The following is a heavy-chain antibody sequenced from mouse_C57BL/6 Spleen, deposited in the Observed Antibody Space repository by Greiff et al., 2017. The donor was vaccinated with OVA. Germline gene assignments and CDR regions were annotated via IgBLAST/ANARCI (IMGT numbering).Heavy chain of an antibody. Sequence: VQRVESGPGLVAPSQSLSITCTVSGFSLTSYGVHWVRQPPGKGLEWLVVIWSDGSTTYNSALKSRLSISKDNSKSQVFLKMNSLQTDDTAMYYCARHYYGSSYWYFDVWGTGTTVTVSS. CDR2: IWSDGST. D-gene: IGHD1-1*01. J-gene: IGHJ1*03. CDR1: GFSLTSYG. CDR3: ARHYYGSSYWYFDV. V-gene: IGHV2-6-1*01.